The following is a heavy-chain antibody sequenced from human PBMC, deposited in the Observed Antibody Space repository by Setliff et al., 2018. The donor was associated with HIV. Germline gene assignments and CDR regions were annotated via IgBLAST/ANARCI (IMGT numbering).Heavy chain of an antibody. J-gene: IGHJ4*02. CDR3: ARGLSFYDPGGFDY. Sequence: SETLSLTCTVSGGSISSYYWSWIRQPPGKGLEWIGYIYTSGSTNYNPSLKSRVTIAVYTFKNQFSLKLSSVTAADTAVYYCARGLSFYDPGGFDYWGQGTLVTVSS. V-gene: IGHV4-4*09. CDR1: GGSISSYY. D-gene: IGHD3-22*01. CDR2: IYTSGST.